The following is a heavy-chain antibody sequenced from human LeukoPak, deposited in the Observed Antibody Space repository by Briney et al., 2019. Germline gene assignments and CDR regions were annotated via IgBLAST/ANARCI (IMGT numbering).Heavy chain of an antibody. CDR3: ARADCTSGYDCYYFDY. D-gene: IGHD5-12*01. Sequence: LSQTLSLTCAISGDSVSSNRVAWNWIRQSPSRGLEWLGRTYYRSKSYNDYAVSMKSRITINSDTSKNQFSLQVNSVTPEDTGVYFCARADCTSGYDCYYFDYWGQETMVALSS. V-gene: IGHV6-1*01. J-gene: IGHJ4*02. CDR1: GDSVSSNRVA. CDR2: TYYRSKSYN.